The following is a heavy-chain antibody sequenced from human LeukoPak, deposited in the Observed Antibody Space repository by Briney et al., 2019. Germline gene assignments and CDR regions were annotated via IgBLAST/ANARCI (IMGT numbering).Heavy chain of an antibody. D-gene: IGHD2-2*01. V-gene: IGHV4-38-2*01. J-gene: IGHJ3*01. CDR1: GYSISSGYY. CDR3: ARWGKVPAATDAFDV. CDR2: IYHSGST. Sequence: SETLSLTCAVSGYSISSGYYWGWIRQPPGKGLEWIGSIYHSGSTYYNPSLKSRVTISVDTSKNQFSLKLSSVTAADTAVYYCARWGKVPAATDAFDVWGQGAMVTVSS.